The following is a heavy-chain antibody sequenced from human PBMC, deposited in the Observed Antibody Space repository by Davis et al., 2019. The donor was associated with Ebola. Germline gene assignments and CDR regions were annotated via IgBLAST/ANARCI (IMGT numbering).Heavy chain of an antibody. CDR1: KFALSSYW. J-gene: IGHJ4*02. CDR2: IKSKTDGGTT. CDR3: TAYSSSSVVFFDY. Sequence: PGGSLRLSCAASKFALSSYWMSWVRQAPGKGLEWVGRIKSKTDGGTTDYAAPVKGRFTISRDDSKNTLYLQMNSLKTEDTAVYYCTAYSSSSVVFFDYWGQGTLVTVSS. V-gene: IGHV3-15*01. D-gene: IGHD6-6*01.